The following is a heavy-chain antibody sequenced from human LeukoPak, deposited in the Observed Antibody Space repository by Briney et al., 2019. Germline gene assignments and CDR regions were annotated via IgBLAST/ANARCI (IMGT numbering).Heavy chain of an antibody. CDR2: IDPSGGST. J-gene: IGHJ6*03. D-gene: IGHD3-9*01. Sequence: GASVKVSCKASGYTFTGYYMHWVRQAPGQGLEWMGIIDPSGGSTSYAQKFQDRVTMTRDMSTSTVYMELSSLRSEDTAVYYCASRLTGLDYYYYYMDVWGKGTTVTVSS. V-gene: IGHV1-46*01. CDR1: GYTFTGYY. CDR3: ASRLTGLDYYYYYMDV.